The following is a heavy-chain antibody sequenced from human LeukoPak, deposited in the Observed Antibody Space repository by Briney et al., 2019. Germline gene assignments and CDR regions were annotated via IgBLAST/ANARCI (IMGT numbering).Heavy chain of an antibody. V-gene: IGHV4-59*01. D-gene: IGHD5-12*01. Sequence: SETLSLTCTVSGGSISSYYWSWIRQPPGKGLEWIGYIYYSGSTNYNPSLKSRVTISVDTSKNQFSLKLNSVTAADTAVYYCARGYSGYPADAFDIWGQGTMVTVSS. J-gene: IGHJ3*02. CDR3: ARGYSGYPADAFDI. CDR2: IYYSGST. CDR1: GGSISSYY.